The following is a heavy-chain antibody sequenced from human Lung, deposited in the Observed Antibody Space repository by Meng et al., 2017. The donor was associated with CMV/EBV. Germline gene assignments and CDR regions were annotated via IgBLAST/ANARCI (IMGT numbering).Heavy chain of an antibody. CDR1: GFSFSTYW. J-gene: IGHJ4*02. D-gene: IGHD6-6*01. V-gene: IGHV3-74*01. CDR3: ARIGTGIEPRQDY. Sequence: SXAASGFSFSTYWMHWVRLPPGKGLVWVSRINSDGSITGYADSVKGRFTISRDNAENTLYLQMKSLRDEDTAVYFCARIGTGIEPRQDYWGQGTXVTVSS. CDR2: INSDGSIT.